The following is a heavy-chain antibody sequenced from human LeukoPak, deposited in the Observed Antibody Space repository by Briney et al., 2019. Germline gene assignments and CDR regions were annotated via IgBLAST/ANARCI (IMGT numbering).Heavy chain of an antibody. D-gene: IGHD1-7*01. J-gene: IGHJ5*02. CDR2: ISSSSSYI. Sequence: TGGSLRLSCAASGFTFSSYSMNWVRQAPGKGLEWVSSISSSSSYIYYADSVKGRFTISRDNAKNSLYLQMNSLRAEDTAVYYCAREFSGTTSWFDPWGQGTLVTVSS. CDR1: GFTFSSYS. CDR3: AREFSGTTSWFDP. V-gene: IGHV3-21*01.